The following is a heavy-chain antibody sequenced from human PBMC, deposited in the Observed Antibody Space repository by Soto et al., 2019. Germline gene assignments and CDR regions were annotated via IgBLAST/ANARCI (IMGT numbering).Heavy chain of an antibody. D-gene: IGHD6-6*01. CDR1: GGSINDFY. CDR3: ARVGGVAARTFDY. J-gene: IGHJ4*02. CDR2: IYYSGST. V-gene: IGHV4-59*01. Sequence: SETLSLTCTVSGGSINDFYWSWIRQPTGKGLEWIGYIYYSGSTDYNPSLKGRVTISVDTSKNQFSLKLRSVTAADTAMYYCARVGGVAARTFDYWGQGTLVTVSS.